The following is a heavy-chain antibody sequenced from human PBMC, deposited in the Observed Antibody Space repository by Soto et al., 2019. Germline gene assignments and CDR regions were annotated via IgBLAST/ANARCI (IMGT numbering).Heavy chain of an antibody. CDR3: ARAQSSGSYHIDY. CDR1: GFTFSSYA. CDR2: IWFDVANK. V-gene: IGHV3-33*01. D-gene: IGHD1-26*01. J-gene: IGHJ4*02. Sequence: GGSLRLSCTASGFTFSSYAMHWVRQAPGKGREWVAVIWFDVANKYYADSVKGRFTISRDHSKNTLYMHMNSMRAEDRAMYYCARAQSSGSYHIDYWGRGTQVPVS.